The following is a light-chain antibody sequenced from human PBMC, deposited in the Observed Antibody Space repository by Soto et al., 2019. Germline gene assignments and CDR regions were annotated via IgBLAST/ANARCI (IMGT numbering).Light chain of an antibody. CDR1: ITDLLNFIL. Sequence: QSAQTQSASVSGSPGQSVTISCTAITDLLNFILVSWYQLHPGNAPRLIIYEGDKRPSGVSSRFSGSKSGNTPSLTISGLQADDEAVYYCCSFAGTSAFDVVFDGGTKVTVL. V-gene: IGLV2-23*03. CDR2: EGD. J-gene: IGLJ2*01. CDR3: CSFAGTSAFDVV.